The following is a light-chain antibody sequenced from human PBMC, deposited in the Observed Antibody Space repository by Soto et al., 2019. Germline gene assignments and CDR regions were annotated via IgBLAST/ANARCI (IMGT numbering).Light chain of an antibody. J-gene: IGKJ1*01. CDR1: QSVSSSY. V-gene: IGKV3-20*01. CDR3: HQYDSWT. Sequence: EIVLTQSPGTLSLSPGERATLSCRASQSVSSSYLAWYQQKPGQAPRLLIYGASSRATGIPDRFSGSGSGTDFTLTISRLEPEDFAVYYCHQYDSWTLGQGTKVDIK. CDR2: GAS.